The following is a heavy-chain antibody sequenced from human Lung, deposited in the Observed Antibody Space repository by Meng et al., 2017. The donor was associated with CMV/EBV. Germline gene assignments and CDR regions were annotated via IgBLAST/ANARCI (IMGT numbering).Heavy chain of an antibody. CDR3: AKDGGIVVVPAAIRAYGMDV. J-gene: IGHJ6*02. Sequence: GGSLRLSCAASGFTFSSYGMHWVRQAPGKGLEWVAVIWYDGSNKYYADSVKGRFTISRDNSKNTLYLQMNSLRAEDTAVYYCAKDGGIVVVPAAIRAYGMDVWGQGTTVTFSS. CDR2: IWYDGSNK. V-gene: IGHV3-33*06. D-gene: IGHD2-2*02. CDR1: GFTFSSYG.